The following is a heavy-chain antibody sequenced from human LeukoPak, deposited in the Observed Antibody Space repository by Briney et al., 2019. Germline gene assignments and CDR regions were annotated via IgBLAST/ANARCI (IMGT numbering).Heavy chain of an antibody. V-gene: IGHV3-23*01. CDR2: ISGSGGST. CDR1: GFTFSSYA. Sequence: GGSLRLSCAASGFTFSSYAMSWVRQAPGKGLEWVSAISGSGGSTYYADSVKGRFTISRDNSKNTLYLQMNSLRAEDTAVYYFAKVGGGYWGSYFDYLEYWGQGTLVTVSS. CDR3: AKVGGGYWGSYFDYLEY. J-gene: IGHJ4*02. D-gene: IGHD1-26*01.